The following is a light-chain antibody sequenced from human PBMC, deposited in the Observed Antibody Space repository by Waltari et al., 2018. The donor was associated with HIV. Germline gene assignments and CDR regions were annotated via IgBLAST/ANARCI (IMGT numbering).Light chain of an antibody. J-gene: IGLJ2*01. CDR2: ENN. Sequence: QSVLTQPPSASGTPGQRVTISCSGTSSNIGKNYVSWFQQLPGTAPKLLIYENNKRPSGIPDRFSGSKSGTSATLGITGLQTGDEADYYCGTWDTSLSAVVFGGGTKLAVL. CDR1: SSNIGKNY. V-gene: IGLV1-51*02. CDR3: GTWDTSLSAVV.